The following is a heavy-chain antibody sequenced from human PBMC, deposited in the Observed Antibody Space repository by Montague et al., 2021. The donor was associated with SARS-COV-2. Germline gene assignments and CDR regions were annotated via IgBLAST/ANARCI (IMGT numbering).Heavy chain of an antibody. CDR3: ARYGSVDILPGYYHFDY. CDR1: GGSISSYY. Sequence: SETLSLTCTVSGGSISSYYCSWIRQPPGKGLDWIGYSYYSGSTNYNPSPKSRVTISVDTSKNQFSLKLSSVTAADTAVYYCARYGSVDILPGYYHFDYGGQGKLVTVSS. D-gene: IGHD3-9*01. J-gene: IGHJ4*02. CDR2: SYYSGST. V-gene: IGHV4-59*01.